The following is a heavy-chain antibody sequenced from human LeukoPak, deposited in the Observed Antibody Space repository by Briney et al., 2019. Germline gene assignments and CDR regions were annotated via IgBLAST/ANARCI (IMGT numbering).Heavy chain of an antibody. CDR3: ARGHIVVVTAHFDY. CDR2: ISSSGSYI. CDR1: GFTFSSYS. V-gene: IGHV3-21*01. Sequence: GGSLRLSCAASGFTFSSYSMNWVRQAPGKGLEWVSSISSSGSYIYYADSVKDRFTISRDNAKNSLYLQMNSLRAEDTAVYYCARGHIVVVTAHFDYWGQGTLVTVSS. D-gene: IGHD2-21*02. J-gene: IGHJ4*02.